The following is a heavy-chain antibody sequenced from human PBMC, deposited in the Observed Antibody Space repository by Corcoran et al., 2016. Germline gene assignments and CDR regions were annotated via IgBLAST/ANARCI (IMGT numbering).Heavy chain of an antibody. V-gene: IGHV3-33*01. D-gene: IGHD6-25*01. CDR1: GFTFSSYG. Sequence: QVQLVESGGGVVQPGRSLRLSCAASGFTFSSYGMHWVRQAPGKGLEWVAVIWYDGSNKYYADSVKGRFTISRDNSKNTLYLQMNSLRAEDTAVYYCAREIIAATKNWFDPWGQGTLVTVSS. CDR3: AREIIAATKNWFDP. J-gene: IGHJ5*02. CDR2: IWYDGSNK.